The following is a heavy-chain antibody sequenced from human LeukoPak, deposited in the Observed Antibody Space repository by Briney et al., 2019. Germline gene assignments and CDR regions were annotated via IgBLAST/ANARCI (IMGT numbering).Heavy chain of an antibody. CDR1: GGSFSGYY. D-gene: IGHD3-22*01. J-gene: IGHJ5*02. Sequence: SETLSLTCAVYGGSFSGYYWSWIRQPPGKGLEWIGEINHSGSTNYNPSLKSRVTISVDTSKNQFSLKLSSVTAADTAVYYCARNQGDSSGYYYLFPRGFDPWGQGTLVTVSS. V-gene: IGHV4-34*01. CDR2: INHSGST. CDR3: ARNQGDSSGYYYLFPRGFDP.